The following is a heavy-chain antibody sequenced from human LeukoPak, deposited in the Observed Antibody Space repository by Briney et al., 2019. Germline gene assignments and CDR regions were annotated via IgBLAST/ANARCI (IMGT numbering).Heavy chain of an antibody. D-gene: IGHD3-16*02. J-gene: IGHJ5*02. CDR2: ISAYNGNT. CDR3: ARKSFTLGGVIVTGENWFDP. CDR1: GYTFTSYG. V-gene: IGHV1-18*01. Sequence: ASVKVSCTASGYTFTSYGISWVRQAPGQGLEWMGWISAYNGNTNYAQKLQGRVTMTTDTSTSTAYMELRSLRSDDTAVYYCARKSFTLGGVIVTGENWFDPWGQGTLVTVSS.